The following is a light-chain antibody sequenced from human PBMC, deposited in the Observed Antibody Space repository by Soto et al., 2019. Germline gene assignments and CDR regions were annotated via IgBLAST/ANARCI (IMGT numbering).Light chain of an antibody. Sequence: EIVLTQSPGSLSLSPGERATLSCTASQSVSSSYLAWYQQKPGQAPRLRIYGASSRAIGIPDRFSGSGSGTDFTLTISRLEPEDFAVYYCQRYGNSLTFGGGTKVDIK. V-gene: IGKV3-20*01. J-gene: IGKJ4*01. CDR2: GAS. CDR1: QSVSSSY. CDR3: QRYGNSLT.